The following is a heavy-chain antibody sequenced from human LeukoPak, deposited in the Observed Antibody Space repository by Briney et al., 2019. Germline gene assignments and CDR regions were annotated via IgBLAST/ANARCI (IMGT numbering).Heavy chain of an antibody. CDR1: GFTFDDYA. Sequence: GGSLRLSCAASGFTFDDYAMHWVRHAPGKGLEWVSLISGDGGSTYYADSVKGRFTISRDNSKNSLYLQMNNLRTGDTALYYCAKDMEYCSGGSCYDFGYWGQGTLVTVSS. J-gene: IGHJ4*02. V-gene: IGHV3-43*02. CDR3: AKDMEYCSGGSCYDFGY. CDR2: ISGDGGST. D-gene: IGHD2-15*01.